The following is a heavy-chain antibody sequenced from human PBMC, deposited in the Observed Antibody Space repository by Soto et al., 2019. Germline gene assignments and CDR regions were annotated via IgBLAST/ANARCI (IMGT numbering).Heavy chain of an antibody. CDR3: ARGGGSYPFDS. Sequence: EVQLVDSGGGLVQPGGSLRLSCAASGFTVSNNYMSWVRQAPGKGLEWVSIVDLDKTTYYADSVKGRFTISRDNSKNTLSLQMSSLRAEDTAVYYCARGGGSYPFDSWGQGTLVTVSS. J-gene: IGHJ4*02. CDR2: VDLDKTT. CDR1: GFTVSNNY. D-gene: IGHD1-26*01. V-gene: IGHV3-53*01.